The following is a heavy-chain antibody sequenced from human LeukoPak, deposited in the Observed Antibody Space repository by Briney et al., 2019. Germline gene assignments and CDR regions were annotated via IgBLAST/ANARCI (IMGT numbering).Heavy chain of an antibody. J-gene: IGHJ4*02. D-gene: IGHD3-22*01. CDR1: GGTFSSYA. CDR2: IIPIFGTA. V-gene: IGHV1-69*13. CDR3: ALPQSVYDSSGYYFDY. Sequence: SVKVSCKASGGTFSSYAISWVRQAPGQGLEWMGGIIPIFGTANYAQKFQGRVTITADESTSTAYMELSSLRSEDTAVYYCALPQSVYDSSGYYFDYWDQGTLVTVSS.